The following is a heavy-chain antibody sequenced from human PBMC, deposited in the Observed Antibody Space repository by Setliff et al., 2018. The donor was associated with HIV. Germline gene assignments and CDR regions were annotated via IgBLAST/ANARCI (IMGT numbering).Heavy chain of an antibody. D-gene: IGHD1-26*01. CDR3: ARDHMSVGAWVGATSRGLFQH. CDR1: GYTFTGYD. J-gene: IGHJ1*01. CDR2: VNPNSGGT. Sequence: ASVKVSCKASGYTFTGYDMHWVRQAPGQGLEWMGWVNPNSGGTNYAQKFQGRVTMTRDTSTSTVYMELSSLRSEDTAVYYCARDHMSVGAWVGATSRGLFQHWGQGTLVTVSS. V-gene: IGHV1-2*02.